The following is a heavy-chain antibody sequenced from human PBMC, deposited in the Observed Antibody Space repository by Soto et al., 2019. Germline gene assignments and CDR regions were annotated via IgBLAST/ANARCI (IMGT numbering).Heavy chain of an antibody. J-gene: IGHJ4*02. Sequence: PGESLKISCEGSGYSFTTYWIAWVRQVPGRGLEWMGIIFPVDSDTRYSPSFQGQVTISADKSISTAYLQWSSLKASDTAMYYCATTYYYDSSGYYYLDYWGQGTLVTVSS. CDR3: ATTYYYDSSGYYYLDY. V-gene: IGHV5-51*01. D-gene: IGHD3-22*01. CDR1: GYSFTTYW. CDR2: IFPVDSDT.